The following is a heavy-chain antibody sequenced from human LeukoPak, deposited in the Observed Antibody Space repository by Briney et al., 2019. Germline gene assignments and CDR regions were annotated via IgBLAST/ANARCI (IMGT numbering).Heavy chain of an antibody. V-gene: IGHV1-46*01. J-gene: IGHJ4*02. D-gene: IGHD2-15*01. CDR3: ARGVIHCSGGSCYLSYFDY. Sequence: ASVKVSCKASGYSFTSHYMHWVRQAPGQGLEWLGLINPTGSSTLYAQKFQGRVTMTRDMSTTTDYMELSSLRSDDTAVYYCARGVIHCSGGSCYLSYFDYWGQGTLVTVSP. CDR2: INPTGSST. CDR1: GYSFTSHY.